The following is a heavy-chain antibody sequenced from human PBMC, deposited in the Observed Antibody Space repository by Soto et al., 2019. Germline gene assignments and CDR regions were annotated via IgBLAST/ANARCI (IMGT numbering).Heavy chain of an antibody. D-gene: IGHD3-10*01. CDR1: GGPVGSGLYY. CDR2: GDYTGKS. CDR3: ARDYGPPRLVIDH. Sequence: SETLSLTCSVSGGPVGSGLYYWSWIRQPPGKGLEWIGYGDYTGKSNYSPSLKSRVTISVDTSKNQFSLNMASVTAADTAVYYCARDYGPPRLVIDHWGQGILVTVSS. V-gene: IGHV4-61*01. J-gene: IGHJ5*02.